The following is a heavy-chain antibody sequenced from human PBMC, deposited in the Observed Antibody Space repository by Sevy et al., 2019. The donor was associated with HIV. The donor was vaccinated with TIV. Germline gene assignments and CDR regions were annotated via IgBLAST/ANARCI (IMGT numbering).Heavy chain of an antibody. D-gene: IGHD3-3*01. V-gene: IGHV3-7*03. CDR2: IKQDGSEK. CDR3: ASLITGTDYDFWSGNAFDI. Sequence: GGSLRLSCAASGFTFSSYWMSWVRQAPGKRLEWVANIKQDGSEKYYVDSVKGRFTISRDNAKNSLYLQMNSLRAEDTTVYYCASLITGTDYDFWSGNAFDIWGQGIMVTVSS. J-gene: IGHJ3*02. CDR1: GFTFSSYW.